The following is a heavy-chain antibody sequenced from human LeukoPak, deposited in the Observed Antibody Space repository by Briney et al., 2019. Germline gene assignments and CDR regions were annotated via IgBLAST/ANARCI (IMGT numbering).Heavy chain of an antibody. CDR3: AISQGSYYDTSGYLGGDY. J-gene: IGHJ4*02. CDR1: GYTFTNYG. D-gene: IGHD3-22*01. V-gene: IGHV1-18*01. CDR2: ISAYSGNT. Sequence: ASVKVSCKASGYTFTNYGIFWVRQAPGQGLEWMGWISAYSGNTNYAQKLQGRVTMTTETSPSTAYMELESLRSDDTAVYYCAISQGSYYDTSGYLGGDYWGQGTLVTVPS.